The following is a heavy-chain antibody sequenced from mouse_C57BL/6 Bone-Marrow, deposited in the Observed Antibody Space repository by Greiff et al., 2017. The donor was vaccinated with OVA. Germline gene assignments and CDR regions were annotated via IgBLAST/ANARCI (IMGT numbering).Heavy chain of an antibody. Sequence: VQLQQSGAELVRPGTSVKMSCKASGYTFPNYWIGWAKQRPGHGLEWIGDIYPGGGYTNYNEKFKGKATLTADKSSSTAYMQFSSLTSEDSAIYYCARRGREFDDFDYWGQGTTLTVSS. CDR2: IYPGGGYT. V-gene: IGHV1-63*01. CDR1: GYTFPNYW. J-gene: IGHJ2*01. CDR3: ARRGREFDDFDY.